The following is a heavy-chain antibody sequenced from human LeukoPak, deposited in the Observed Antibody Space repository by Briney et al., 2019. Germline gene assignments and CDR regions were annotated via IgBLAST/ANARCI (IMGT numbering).Heavy chain of an antibody. D-gene: IGHD3-10*01. V-gene: IGHV4-30-4*01. Sequence: SETLSLTCTVSGGSISSGDYYWSWIRQPPGKGLEWIGYIYYSGSTYYNPSLKSRVTISVDTSKNQFSLKLSSVTAADTAVYYCARGVHITMVRGYLDYWGQGTLVTVSS. CDR2: IYYSGST. CDR3: ARGVHITMVRGYLDY. CDR1: GGSISSGDYY. J-gene: IGHJ4*02.